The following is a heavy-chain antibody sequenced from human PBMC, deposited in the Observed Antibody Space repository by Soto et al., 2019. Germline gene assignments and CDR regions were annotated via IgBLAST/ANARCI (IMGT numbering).Heavy chain of an antibody. CDR1: GFTFINSW. J-gene: IGHJ4*02. D-gene: IGHD1-26*01. CDR3: ARDRSYTTDY. Sequence: WGSLRLSCAASGFTFINSWIHFFRQAPVKGLVWASYINSDGSTTTYADSVKGRFTISRDNAKNTVYLQITSLTAEDTAVYYCARDRSYTTDYWGQGTLVTVSS. V-gene: IGHV3-74*01. CDR2: INSDGSTT.